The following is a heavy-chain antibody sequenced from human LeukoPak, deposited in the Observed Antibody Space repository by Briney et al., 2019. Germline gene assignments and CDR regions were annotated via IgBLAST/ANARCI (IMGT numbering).Heavy chain of an antibody. CDR2: ISGSGGNT. Sequence: GGSLRLSCAASGFTFSSYAMSWVRQAPGKGLEWVSTISGSGGNTYYADSVKGRFTISRDNSKNTLYLQMNSLRAEDTAVYYCAKDSGIAVAGSSSYFDYWGQGTLVTASS. J-gene: IGHJ4*02. V-gene: IGHV3-23*01. D-gene: IGHD6-19*01. CDR3: AKDSGIAVAGSSSYFDY. CDR1: GFTFSSYA.